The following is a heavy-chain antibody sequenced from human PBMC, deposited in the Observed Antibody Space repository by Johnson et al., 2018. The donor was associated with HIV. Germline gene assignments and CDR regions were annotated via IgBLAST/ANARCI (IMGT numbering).Heavy chain of an antibody. V-gene: IGHV3-33*01. Sequence: VQLVESGGGVVQPGRSLRLSCAASGFTFSSYGMHWVRQAPGTGLEWVAVIWYDGSNKYYADSVKGRFTISRDNSKNTLYLQMNSLRAEDTAVYYCASPYSADAFDIWGQGTMVTVSS. CDR3: ASPYSADAFDI. D-gene: IGHD5-18*01. CDR2: IWYDGSNK. CDR1: GFTFSSYG. J-gene: IGHJ3*02.